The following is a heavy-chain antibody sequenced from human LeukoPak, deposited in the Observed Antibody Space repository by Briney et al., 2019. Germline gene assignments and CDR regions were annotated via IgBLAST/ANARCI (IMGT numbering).Heavy chain of an antibody. CDR1: GYSFTSYW. J-gene: IGHJ5*02. V-gene: IGHV5-10-1*01. D-gene: IGHD2-2*01. CDR3: ARHPLIVVPAAARNWFDP. CDR2: IDPSDSYT. Sequence: GESLKISCKGSGYSFTSYWISWVRQMPGKGLEWMGRIDPSDSYTNYSPSFQGHVTISADKSISTAYLQWSSLKASDTAMYYCARHPLIVVPAAARNWFDPWGQGTLVTVFS.